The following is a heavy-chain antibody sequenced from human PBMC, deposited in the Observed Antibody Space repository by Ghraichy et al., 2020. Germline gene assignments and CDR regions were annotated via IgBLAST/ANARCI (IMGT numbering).Heavy chain of an antibody. CDR2: ISGSGGST. CDR1: GFTFSSYA. Sequence: GESLNISCAASGFTFSSYAMSWVRQAPGKGLEWVSAISGSGGSTYYADSVKGRFTISRDNSKNTLYLQMNSLRAEDTAVYYCAKYKSRTFDAFDIWGQGTIVTVSS. CDR3: AKYKSRTFDAFDI. D-gene: IGHD1-14*01. V-gene: IGHV3-23*01. J-gene: IGHJ3*02.